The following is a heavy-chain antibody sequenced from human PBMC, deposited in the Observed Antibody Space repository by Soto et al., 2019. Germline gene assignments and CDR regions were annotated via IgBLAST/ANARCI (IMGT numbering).Heavy chain of an antibody. CDR2: IYPGDSDT. D-gene: IGHD6-13*01. J-gene: IGHJ6*03. Sequence: GESLKISCKGSGYSFTSYWIGWVLQMPWKGLEWMGIIYPGDSDTRYSPSFQGQVTISADKSISTAYLQWSSLKASDTAMYYCARLPSSSWYPYYMDVWGKGTTVTVSS. V-gene: IGHV5-51*01. CDR3: ARLPSSSWYPYYMDV. CDR1: GYSFTSYW.